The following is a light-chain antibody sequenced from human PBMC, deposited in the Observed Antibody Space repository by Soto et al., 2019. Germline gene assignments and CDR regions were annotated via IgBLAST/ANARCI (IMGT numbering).Light chain of an antibody. J-gene: IGKJ5*01. CDR1: QTMRSSH. Sequence: EIELTQSPGTLSLSPGERATLSCRASQTMRSSHLAWYQQKPGQAPRLLIYGASTRPTGIPARFSGRGSGTDFTLTISGLEPEDFAVYYCQQRRIRPLTFGQGTRLEI. V-gene: IGKV3D-20*02. CDR2: GAS. CDR3: QQRRIRPLT.